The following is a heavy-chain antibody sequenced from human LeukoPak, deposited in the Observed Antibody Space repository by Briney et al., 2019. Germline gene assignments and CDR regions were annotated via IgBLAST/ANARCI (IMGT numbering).Heavy chain of an antibody. D-gene: IGHD1-26*01. CDR2: ISSGDSR. J-gene: IGHJ4*02. V-gene: IGHV3-53*01. CDR1: GFTVSSNY. Sequence: GGSLRLSCAASGFTVSSNYMTWVRQGPGKGLEWVSVISSGDSRYYADSVKGRFSISRDSSNNTLYLQMHSLRADDTAVYYCARVIISGSSYHWGQGTLVTVSS. CDR3: ARVIISGSSYH.